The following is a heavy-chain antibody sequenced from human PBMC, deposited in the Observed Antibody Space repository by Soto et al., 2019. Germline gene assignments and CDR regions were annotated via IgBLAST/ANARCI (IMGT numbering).Heavy chain of an antibody. V-gene: IGHV3-23*01. J-gene: IGHJ3*02. CDR2: ISGSGGSP. Sequence: EVQLLESGGGLVQPGGSLRLSCAASGFTFSSSAMSWVRQAPGKRLEVVSAISGSGGSPYYADSVKGRFTISRDNYKKTLYRQMNSLRAEDTAVYYCALDYYGSGSYPNDAFDIWGKGTMVTVSS. D-gene: IGHD3-10*01. CDR3: ALDYYGSGSYPNDAFDI. CDR1: GFTFSSSA.